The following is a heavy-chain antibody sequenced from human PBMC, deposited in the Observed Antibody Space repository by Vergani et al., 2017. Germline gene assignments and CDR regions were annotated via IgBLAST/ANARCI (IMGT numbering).Heavy chain of an antibody. CDR1: GYTFTGYY. CDR2: INPNSGGT. J-gene: IGHJ4*02. V-gene: IGHV1-2*02. CDR3: ARDLGSGIVVVTAITYYFDY. D-gene: IGHD2-21*02. Sequence: QVQLVQSGAEVKKPGASVKVSCKASGYTFTGYYMHWVRQAPGHGLEWMGWINPNSGGTNYAQKFQGRVTMTRDTSISTAYMELSRLRSDDTAVYYCARDLGSGIVVVTAITYYFDYWGQGTLVTVSS.